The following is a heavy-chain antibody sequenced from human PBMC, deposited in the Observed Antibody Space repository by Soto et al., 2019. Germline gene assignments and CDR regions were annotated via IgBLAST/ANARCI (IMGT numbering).Heavy chain of an antibody. J-gene: IGHJ2*01. CDR1: GFTFDDYA. D-gene: IGHD6-19*01. CDR2: ISWNSGSI. Sequence: EVQLVESGGGLVQPGRSLRFSWAASGFTFDDYAMHWVRQAPGTCLEWVSGISWNSGSIGYADSVKGRFTISRDNAKNTLYLQMNSLRAEDTALYYCAKDLYSRGWYWYFDLWRRGTLVTVSS. CDR3: AKDLYSRGWYWYFDL. V-gene: IGHV3-9*01.